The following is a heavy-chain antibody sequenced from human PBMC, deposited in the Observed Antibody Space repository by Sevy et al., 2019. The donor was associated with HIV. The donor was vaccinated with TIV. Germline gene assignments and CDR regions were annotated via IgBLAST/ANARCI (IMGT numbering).Heavy chain of an antibody. Sequence: GGSLRLSCAASGFTFSSYAMHWVRQAPGKGLEWVAVISYDGSNKYYAYSVKGRFTISRDNSKNTLYLQMNSLRAEDTAVYYCAREKGDIVVVPAALGMDVWGQGTTVTVSS. J-gene: IGHJ6*02. D-gene: IGHD2-2*01. CDR3: AREKGDIVVVPAALGMDV. CDR1: GFTFSSYA. V-gene: IGHV3-30*04. CDR2: ISYDGSNK.